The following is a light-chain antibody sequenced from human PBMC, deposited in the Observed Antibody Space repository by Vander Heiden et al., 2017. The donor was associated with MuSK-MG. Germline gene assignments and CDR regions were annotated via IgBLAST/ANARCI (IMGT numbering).Light chain of an antibody. CDR2: GAS. J-gene: IGKJ3*01. V-gene: IGKV3-20*01. Sequence: EIVLTQSPRTLTLTPGERATLSCRASQSVRSRYLAWYQQKPGQAPRLLIYGASSRATGVPDRFSGSGSGTDFTLTISRLEPEDFAVYYCQHVGSSHFTFGHGTKVDIK. CDR1: QSVRSRY. CDR3: QHVGSSHFT.